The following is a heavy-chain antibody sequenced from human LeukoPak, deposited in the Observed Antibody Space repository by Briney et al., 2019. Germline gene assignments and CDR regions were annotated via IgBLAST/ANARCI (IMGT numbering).Heavy chain of an antibody. V-gene: IGHV3-21*01. D-gene: IGHD3-16*02. CDR3: ARELGGDYVWGSYRSLDY. J-gene: IGHJ4*02. CDR2: ISSSSSYI. Sequence: PGGSLRLSCAASGFTFSSYSMNWVRQAPGKGLEWVSSISSSSSYIYYADSVKGRFTISRDNAKNSLYLQMNSLRAEDTAVYYCARELGGDYVWGSYRSLDYWGQGTLVTVSS. CDR1: GFTFSSYS.